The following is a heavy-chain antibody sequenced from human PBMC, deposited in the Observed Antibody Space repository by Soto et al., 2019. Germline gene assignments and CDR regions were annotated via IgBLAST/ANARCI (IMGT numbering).Heavy chain of an antibody. V-gene: IGHV4-30-4*01. CDR2: IYFSEST. CDR1: GASISSGDYY. D-gene: IGHD1-26*01. Sequence: SETLSLTCNVSGASISSGDYYWSWIRQPPGKGLEWIGYIYFSESTSYNPSLKSRVTISVDTSKNQFSLKLSSVTAADTAVYYCARRYGSAIDYWGQGTLVTVSS. J-gene: IGHJ4*02. CDR3: ARRYGSAIDY.